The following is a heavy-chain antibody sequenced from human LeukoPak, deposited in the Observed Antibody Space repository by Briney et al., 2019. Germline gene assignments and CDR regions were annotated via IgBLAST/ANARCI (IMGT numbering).Heavy chain of an antibody. Sequence: PSETLSLTCTVSGGSISSSSYYWGWIRQPPGKGLEWIGSIYYSGSTYYNPSLKSRVTISVDTSKNQFSLKLSSVIAADTAVYYCAREGGGTTVTWVSAFDIWGQGTMVTVSS. V-gene: IGHV4-39*07. CDR2: IYYSGST. CDR3: AREGGGTTVTWVSAFDI. J-gene: IGHJ3*02. D-gene: IGHD4-17*01. CDR1: GGSISSSSYY.